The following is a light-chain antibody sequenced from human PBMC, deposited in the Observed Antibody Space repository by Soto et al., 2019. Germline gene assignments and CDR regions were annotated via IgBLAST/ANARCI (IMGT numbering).Light chain of an antibody. CDR1: SSDVGAYNY. CDR2: DVS. Sequence: QSVLTQPASVSGSPGQSITISCTGTSSDVGAYNYVSWYQQHPGKAPKLMIYDVSDRPSGVSNRFSGCKSGNTASLTISGLRAEDEADYYCSSYTSSSILVFGGGTKLTVL. CDR3: SSYTSSSILV. J-gene: IGLJ2*01. V-gene: IGLV2-14*01.